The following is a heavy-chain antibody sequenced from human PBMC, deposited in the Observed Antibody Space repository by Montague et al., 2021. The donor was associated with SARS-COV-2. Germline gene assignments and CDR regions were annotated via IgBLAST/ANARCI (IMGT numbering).Heavy chain of an antibody. CDR2: IYASGST. CDR3: ARDPSSSWSYWFDP. CDR1: GGYISSGSYY. J-gene: IGHJ5*02. D-gene: IGHD6-13*01. Sequence: TLSLTCTVSGGYISSGSYYWSWIRQPAGRGMEWIGRIYASGSTKYNPSLKSRVTISVDTSKNQFSLKVSSVTAAGTAVYYCARDPSSSWSYWFDPWGQGTLVTVSS. V-gene: IGHV4-61*02.